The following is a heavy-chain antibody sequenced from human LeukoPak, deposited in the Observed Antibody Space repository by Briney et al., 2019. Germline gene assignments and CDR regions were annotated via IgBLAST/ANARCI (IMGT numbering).Heavy chain of an antibody. D-gene: IGHD2-2*02. Sequence: GGSLRLSCAASGFIFSTYAMSWVRQAPGKGLEWVSAISGSGGSTYYADSVKGRFTISRDNSKNTLYLQMNSLRAEDTAVYYCAKDPGPIVVVPAAITWGQGTLVTVSS. CDR2: ISGSGGST. CDR3: AKDPGPIVVVPAAIT. J-gene: IGHJ5*02. V-gene: IGHV3-23*01. CDR1: GFIFSTYA.